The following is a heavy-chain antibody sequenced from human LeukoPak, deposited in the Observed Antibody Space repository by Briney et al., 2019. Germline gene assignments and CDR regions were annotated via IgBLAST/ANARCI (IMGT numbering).Heavy chain of an antibody. V-gene: IGHV3-21*01. CDR2: ISYLSSHV. Sequence: GGSLRLSCSASGFTFSDYDMNWVRQAPGKGLEMVSSISYLSSHVYYGDSVKGRFSISRDNAKNALYLQMNSLGAEDTAIYYCGRAFSPLRTSSAGGFGGQGILVTVSS. CDR1: GFTFSDYD. D-gene: IGHD6-25*01. CDR3: GRAFSPLRTSSAGGF. J-gene: IGHJ4*02.